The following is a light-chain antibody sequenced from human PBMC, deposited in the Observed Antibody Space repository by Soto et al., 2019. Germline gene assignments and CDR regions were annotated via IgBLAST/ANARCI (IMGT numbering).Light chain of an antibody. CDR1: SNDVGAFDY. J-gene: IGLJ2*01. Sequence: QSALTPPASVSASPVQSISISCTGTSNDVGAFDYVSWYQQHPGKAPKLIIFEVFNRPSGVSTRFSGSKSGSTASLTISGLQAEDEADYFCSSYTTNTAHVFGGGTKVTVL. CDR2: EVF. V-gene: IGLV2-14*01. CDR3: SSYTTNTAHV.